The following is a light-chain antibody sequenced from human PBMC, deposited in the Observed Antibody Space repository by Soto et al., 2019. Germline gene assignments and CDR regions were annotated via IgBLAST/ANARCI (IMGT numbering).Light chain of an antibody. J-gene: IGKJ1*01. CDR2: GAS. CDR1: QSVSGC. CDR3: QQYSIWRT. Sequence: EIVLTQSPATLSLSPGERATLSCRASQSVSGCLAWYQQKPGQAPRLLIYGASTRATGIPARFSGSGSGTEFTLTISGLQSEDFAVYYCQQYSIWRTFGQGTKVDI. V-gene: IGKV3-15*01.